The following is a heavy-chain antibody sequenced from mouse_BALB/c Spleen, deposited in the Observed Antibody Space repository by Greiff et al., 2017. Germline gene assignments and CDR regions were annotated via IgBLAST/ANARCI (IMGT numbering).Heavy chain of an antibody. V-gene: IGHV1-12*01. Sequence: LQQPGAELVKPGASVKMSCKASGYTFTSYNMHWVKQTPGQGLEWIGAIYPGNGDTSYNQKFKGKATLTADKSSSTAYMQLSSLTSEDSAVYYCARGGDYGYWYFDVWGAGTTVTVSS. CDR1: GYTFTSYN. CDR2: IYPGNGDT. CDR3: ARGGDYGYWYFDV. J-gene: IGHJ1*01. D-gene: IGHD2-4*01.